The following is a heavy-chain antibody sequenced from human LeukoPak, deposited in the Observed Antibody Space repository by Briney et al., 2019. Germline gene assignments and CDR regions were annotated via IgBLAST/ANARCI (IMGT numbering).Heavy chain of an antibody. CDR1: GFTFSTHD. CDR3: ARVSIGWYSFDY. J-gene: IGHJ4*02. D-gene: IGHD6-19*01. V-gene: IGHV3-74*01. Sequence: GGSLRLSCAASGFTFSTHDLNWVRQAPGKGLVWVSRINPDGTTTSYADSVKGRFTISRDNAKDTVYLQMNSLRAEDTAVYYCARVSIGWYSFDYWGQGTLVTVSS. CDR2: INPDGTTT.